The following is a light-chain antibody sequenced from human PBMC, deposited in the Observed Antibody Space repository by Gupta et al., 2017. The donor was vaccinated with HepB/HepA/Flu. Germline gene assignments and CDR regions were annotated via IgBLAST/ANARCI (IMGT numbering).Light chain of an antibody. CDR2: GSF. V-gene: IGKV3-20*01. CDR3: QQDGYSRRT. J-gene: IGKJ1*01. Sequence: EIVLTQYPVTLSLSPGEKATLSCRASQSISNSYIVWYQQKPGQAPRLLIFGSFVRATGIPDTFSGSGSGTDFTLTINRLEPEDFAVYYCQQDGYSRRTFGRGTKVEIK. CDR1: QSISNSY.